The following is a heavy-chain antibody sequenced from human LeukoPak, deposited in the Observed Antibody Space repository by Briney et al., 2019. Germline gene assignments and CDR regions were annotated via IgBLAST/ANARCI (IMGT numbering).Heavy chain of an antibody. J-gene: IGHJ4*02. CDR2: LFYSGST. V-gene: IGHV4-59*12. Sequence: SETLSLTCTVSGGSISSYYWSWIRQPPGKGLEWIAYLFYSGSTDYNPSLESRVTISVDTSKNQFSLRLSSVTAADTAVYYCARGRVRLSAVAGTRTFDYWGQGTLVTVSS. CDR3: ARGRVRLSAVAGTRTFDY. D-gene: IGHD6-19*01. CDR1: GGSISSYY.